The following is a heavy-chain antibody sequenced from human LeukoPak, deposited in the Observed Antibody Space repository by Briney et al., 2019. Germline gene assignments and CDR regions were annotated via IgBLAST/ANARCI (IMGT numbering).Heavy chain of an antibody. V-gene: IGHV3-23*01. CDR1: GFIFSSYS. J-gene: IGHJ4*02. D-gene: IGHD2-21*02. CDR3: ARRLLTGGVTDFFDF. Sequence: PGGSLRLSCAASGFIFSSYSMNWVRQAPGEGLEWVAAISPSGDSTTYRDSVKGQFTISRDNSRNRLYLQMNTLTVEDTAIYYCARRLLTGGVTDFFDFWGQGALVTVSS. CDR2: ISPSGDST.